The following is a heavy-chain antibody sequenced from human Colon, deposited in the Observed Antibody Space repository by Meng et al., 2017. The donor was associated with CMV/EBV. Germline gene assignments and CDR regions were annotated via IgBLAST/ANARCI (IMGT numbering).Heavy chain of an antibody. CDR2: ITDSGGYA. CDR1: GFTFSSFA. D-gene: IGHD6-19*01. J-gene: IGHJ4*02. V-gene: IGHV3-23*04. CDR3: VKDGGWLATY. Sequence: EIQLVEAGGGLVQPGGSLRLSCAAFGFTFSSFAMSWVRQAPGKGPEWVSFITDSGGYADYIDSVKGRFTISRDNSKNTVYLQINSLRAEDTAVYYCVKDGGWLATYWGQGTLVTVSS.